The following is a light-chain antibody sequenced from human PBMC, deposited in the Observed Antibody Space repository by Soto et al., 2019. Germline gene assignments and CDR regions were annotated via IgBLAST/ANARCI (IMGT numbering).Light chain of an antibody. V-gene: IGKV3-20*01. CDR1: QSLTSSY. Sequence: EIVLTQSPGTLSLSPGETATLSCRASQSLTSSYLAWYQQRPGQAPSLLIYGVSSRATGIPDRFSGSGSGTDFTLTSTRLEPEDFAVYYCQHYGYSLWTFGQGTKVDI. CDR2: GVS. J-gene: IGKJ1*01. CDR3: QHYGYSLWT.